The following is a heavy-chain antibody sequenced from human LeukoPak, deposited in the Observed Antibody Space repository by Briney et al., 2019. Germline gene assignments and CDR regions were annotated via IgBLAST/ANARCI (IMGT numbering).Heavy chain of an antibody. V-gene: IGHV1-69*04. J-gene: IGHJ4*02. D-gene: IGHD3-22*01. Sequence: GASVKVSCKASGGTFSSYAISWVRQAPGQGLEWMGRIIPILGIANYAQKFQGRVMITADKSTSTAYMELSSLRSEDTAVYYCARMRSYDSSGYYEPDGYWGQGTLVTVSS. CDR2: IIPILGIA. CDR3: ARMRSYDSSGYYEPDGY. CDR1: GGTFSSYA.